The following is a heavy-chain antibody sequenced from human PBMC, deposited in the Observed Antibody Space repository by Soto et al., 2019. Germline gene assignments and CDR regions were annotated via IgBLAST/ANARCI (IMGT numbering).Heavy chain of an antibody. CDR2: IIPILGIA. V-gene: IGHV1-69*04. J-gene: IGHJ5*02. CDR1: GGTFSSYT. Sequence: SVKVSCKASGGTFSSYTISWVRQAPGQGLEWMGRIIPILGIANYAQKFQGRVTITADKSTSTAYMELSSLRSEDTAVYYCAREDRGITIFGVVPWFDPWGQGTLVTVSS. D-gene: IGHD3-3*01. CDR3: AREDRGITIFGVVPWFDP.